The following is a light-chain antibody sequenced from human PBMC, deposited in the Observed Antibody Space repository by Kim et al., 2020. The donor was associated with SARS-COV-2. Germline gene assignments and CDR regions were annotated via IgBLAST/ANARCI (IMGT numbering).Light chain of an antibody. J-gene: IGKJ4*01. V-gene: IGKV3-15*01. Sequence: EIVMTQSPATLSVSPGERATLSCRASQSVRNNLAWYQQKPGQAPRLLIYGESTRATGIPARFSGSGSGTDFELTISSLQSEDIAVYYCQQYNNWPLTFGGGTKVEI. CDR1: QSVRNN. CDR2: GES. CDR3: QQYNNWPLT.